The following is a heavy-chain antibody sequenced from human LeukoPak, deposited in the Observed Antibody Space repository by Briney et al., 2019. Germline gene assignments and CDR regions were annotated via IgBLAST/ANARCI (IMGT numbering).Heavy chain of an antibody. J-gene: IGHJ4*02. Sequence: PGGSLRLSCAASGFTFSSYAMSWVRQTPGKGLEWVSAISGGGGSTYYADSVKGRFTISRDNSKNTLYPQTNSLRAEDTAVYYCAKGIGSGWYDEYYFDYWGQGTLVTVSS. CDR3: AKGIGSGWYDEYYFDY. D-gene: IGHD6-19*01. CDR2: ISGGGGST. CDR1: GFTFSSYA. V-gene: IGHV3-23*01.